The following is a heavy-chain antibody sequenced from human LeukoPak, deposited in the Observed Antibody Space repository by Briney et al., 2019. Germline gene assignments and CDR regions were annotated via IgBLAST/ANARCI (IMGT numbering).Heavy chain of an antibody. Sequence: ASVKFSCKASGYTFTSYDINWVRQATGQGLEWMGWISAYNGNTNYAQKLQGRVTMTTDTSTSTAYMELRSLRSDDTAVYYCARGDYDSSGYWSFDYWGQGTLVTVSS. D-gene: IGHD3-22*01. J-gene: IGHJ4*02. CDR1: GYTFTSYD. V-gene: IGHV1-18*01. CDR3: ARGDYDSSGYWSFDY. CDR2: ISAYNGNT.